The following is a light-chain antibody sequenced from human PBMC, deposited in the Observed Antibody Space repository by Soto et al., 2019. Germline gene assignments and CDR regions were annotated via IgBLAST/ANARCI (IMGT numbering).Light chain of an antibody. CDR1: QSVIGSQ. CDR3: QQYGSSPLT. Sequence: EIVLRQSPGTLSLSPGERATLSCRASQSVIGSQLAWYQQKPGQAPSVLIYAASRRATGIPDRFSGSGSGTEFTLTISRLEPEDFAVYYCQQYGSSPLTFGGGTKVEIK. CDR2: AAS. V-gene: IGKV3-20*01. J-gene: IGKJ4*01.